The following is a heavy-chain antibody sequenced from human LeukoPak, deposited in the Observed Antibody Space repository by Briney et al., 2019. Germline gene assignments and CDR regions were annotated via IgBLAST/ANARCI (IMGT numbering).Heavy chain of an antibody. CDR1: GYTFTSYD. V-gene: IGHV1-8*03. CDR2: MNPNRGNT. Sequence: ASVKVSCKASGYTFTSYDINWVRQATGQGLEWMGWMNPNRGNTGYAQKFQGRVTITRNTSISTAYMELSSLRSEDTAVYYCARIGSIAVAGPSYYYYMDVWGKGTTVTVSS. J-gene: IGHJ6*03. CDR3: ARIGSIAVAGPSYYYYMDV. D-gene: IGHD6-19*01.